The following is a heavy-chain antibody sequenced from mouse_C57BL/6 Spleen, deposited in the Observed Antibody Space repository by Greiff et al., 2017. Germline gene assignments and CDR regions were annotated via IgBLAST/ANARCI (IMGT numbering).Heavy chain of an antibody. J-gene: IGHJ2*01. CDR1: YY. CDR3: ARFIYDGYYFDY. CDR2: IDPEDGET. V-gene: IGHV14-2*01. D-gene: IGHD2-3*01. Sequence: YYMHWVKQRTEQGLEWIGRIDPEDGETKYAPKFQGKATITADTSSNTAYLQLSSLTSEDTAVYYCARFIYDGYYFDYWGQGTTLTVSS.